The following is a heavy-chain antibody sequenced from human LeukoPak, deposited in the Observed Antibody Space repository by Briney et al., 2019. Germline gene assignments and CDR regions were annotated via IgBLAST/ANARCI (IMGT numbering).Heavy chain of an antibody. D-gene: IGHD2-8*01. J-gene: IGHJ6*03. CDR3: ATSPYCTNGVCYYYYYMDV. V-gene: IGHV1-18*01. Sequence: ASVKVSCKASGYTFTSYGISWVRQAPGQGLEWMGWISAYNGNTNYAQKLQGRVTMTTDTSTSTAYMELRSLRSDDTAVYYCATSPYCTNGVCYYYYYMDVWGKGTTVTVSS. CDR1: GYTFTSYG. CDR2: ISAYNGNT.